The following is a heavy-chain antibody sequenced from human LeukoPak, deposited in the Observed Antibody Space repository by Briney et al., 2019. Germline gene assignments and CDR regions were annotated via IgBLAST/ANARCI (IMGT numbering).Heavy chain of an antibody. J-gene: IGHJ6*02. D-gene: IGHD5-18*01. CDR3: AKVIETAQAV. CDR2: ISVSGGSK. V-gene: IGHV3-23*01. Sequence: TLRSYAMXGVGQXXGXGGGWFSAISVSGGSKYYADSVKGRFTISRDNSKNTLYLQMNSLRAEDTAVYYCAKVIETAQAVWGQGTTVTVSS. CDR1: TLRSYA.